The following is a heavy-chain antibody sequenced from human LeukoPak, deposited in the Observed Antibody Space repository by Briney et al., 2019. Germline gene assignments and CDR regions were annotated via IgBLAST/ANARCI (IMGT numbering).Heavy chain of an antibody. CDR2: INSDGSST. J-gene: IGHJ4*02. CDR1: GFTFSSYW. V-gene: IGHV3-74*01. Sequence: GGSLRLSCAASGFTFSSYWMHWVRQAPGKGLVWVSRINSDGSSTSYADSVKGRFTISRDNAKNTLYLQMNSLRAEDTAVYYCAREGEAYYDFWSGYSYCGQGTLVTVSS. D-gene: IGHD3-3*01. CDR3: AREGEAYYDFWSGYSY.